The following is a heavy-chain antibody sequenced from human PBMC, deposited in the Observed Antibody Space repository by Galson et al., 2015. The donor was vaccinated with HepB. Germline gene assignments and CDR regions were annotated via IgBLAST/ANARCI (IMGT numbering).Heavy chain of an antibody. CDR3: ARGFDYGDYVGFDY. CDR1: GFTFSSYS. J-gene: IGHJ4*02. Sequence: SLRLSCAASGFTFSSYSMNWVRQAPEKGLEWVSYISSSSSTIYYADSVKGRFTISRDNAKNSLYLQMNSLRAEGTAVYYCARGFDYGDYVGFDYWGQGTLVTVSS. D-gene: IGHD4-17*01. V-gene: IGHV3-48*01. CDR2: ISSSSSTI.